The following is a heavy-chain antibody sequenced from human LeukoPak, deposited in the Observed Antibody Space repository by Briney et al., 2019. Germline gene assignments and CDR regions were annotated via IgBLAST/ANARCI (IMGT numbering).Heavy chain of an antibody. CDR1: GGSISSYY. CDR2: IYYSGST. CDR3: ARVLSSGWYIVDY. D-gene: IGHD6-19*01. V-gene: IGHV4-59*01. Sequence: TSSETLSLTCTVSGGSISSYYWSWIRQPPGKGLEWIGYIYYSGSTNYNPSLKSRVTISVDTSKNQFSLKLSSVTAADTAVYYCARVLSSGWYIVDYWGQGTLVTVSS. J-gene: IGHJ4*02.